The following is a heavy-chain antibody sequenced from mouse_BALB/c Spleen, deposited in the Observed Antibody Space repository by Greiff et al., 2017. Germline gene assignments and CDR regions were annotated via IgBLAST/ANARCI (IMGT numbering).Heavy chain of an antibody. CDR3: ARRALTGTFDY. CDR2: IYPGDGDT. Sequence: QVQLQQSGPELVKPGASVKISCKASGYAFSSSWMNWVKQRPGQGLEWIGRIYPGDGDTNYNGKFKGKATLTADKSSSTAYMQLSSLTSVDSAVYFGARRALTGTFDYWGQGTTLTVSS. J-gene: IGHJ2*01. V-gene: IGHV1-82*01. D-gene: IGHD4-1*01. CDR1: GYAFSSSW.